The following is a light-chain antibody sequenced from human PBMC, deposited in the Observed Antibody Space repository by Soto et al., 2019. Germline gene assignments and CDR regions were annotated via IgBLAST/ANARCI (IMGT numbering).Light chain of an antibody. V-gene: IGKV3-20*01. CDR3: KQYGSSPKT. Sequence: EIVLTQSPGTLSLSPGDRATLSCRASQTVSSNFLAWYQQRPAQAHRLLIHGASSRATGIPDRFSGSGSGTDFTLTISRLEPEEFAVYYCKQYGSSPKTVGQGNKVAIK. CDR1: QTVSSNF. J-gene: IGKJ1*01. CDR2: GAS.